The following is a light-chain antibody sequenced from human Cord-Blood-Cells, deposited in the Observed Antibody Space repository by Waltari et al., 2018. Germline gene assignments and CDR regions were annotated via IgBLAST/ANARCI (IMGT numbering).Light chain of an antibody. J-gene: IGLJ1*01. CDR3: AAWDDSLNGYV. CDR1: SSNIGSNT. Sequence: QSVLTQPPSASGTPGQRVTISCSGSSSNIGSNTVNWYQQLPGMAPKLLIYSNNQRPSGVPDRFPGSKSGTSASLAISGLQSEDEADYYCAAWDDSLNGYVFGTGTKVTVL. V-gene: IGLV1-44*01. CDR2: SNN.